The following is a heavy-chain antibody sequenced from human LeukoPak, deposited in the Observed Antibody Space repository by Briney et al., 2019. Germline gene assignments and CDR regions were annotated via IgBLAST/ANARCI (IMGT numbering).Heavy chain of an antibody. CDR3: ARDPHRGYSYWMFDY. J-gene: IGHJ4*02. CDR2: IYSGGST. D-gene: IGHD5-18*01. Sequence: GGSLRLSCAASGFTVSSNYMSWVRQAPGKGLEWVSVIYSGGSTYYADSVKGRFTISRDNSKNTLYLQMNSLRAEDTAVYYCARDPHRGYSYWMFDYWGQGTLVTVSS. V-gene: IGHV3-66*01. CDR1: GFTVSSNY.